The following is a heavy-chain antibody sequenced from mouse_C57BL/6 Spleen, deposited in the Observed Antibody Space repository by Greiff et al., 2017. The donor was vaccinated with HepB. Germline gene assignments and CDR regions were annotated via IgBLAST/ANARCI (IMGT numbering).Heavy chain of an antibody. J-gene: IGHJ4*01. CDR2: ISGGGGNT. CDR3: ARHPVDYGYAMDY. D-gene: IGHD2-4*01. V-gene: IGHV5-9*01. Sequence: EVQGVESGGGLVKPGGSLKLSCAASGFTFSSYTMSWVRQTPEKRLEWVATISGGGGNTYYPDSVKGRFTISRDNAKNTLYLQMSSLRSEDTALYYCARHPVDYGYAMDYWGQGTSVTVSS. CDR1: GFTFSSYT.